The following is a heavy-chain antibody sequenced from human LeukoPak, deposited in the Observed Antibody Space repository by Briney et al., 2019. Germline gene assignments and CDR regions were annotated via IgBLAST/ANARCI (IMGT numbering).Heavy chain of an antibody. V-gene: IGHV4-39*07. CDR3: ARTATFDAFDI. CDR1: GGSFSSYY. J-gene: IGHJ3*02. Sequence: SETLSLTCAVYGGSFSSYYWGWIRQPPGKGLEWIGSIYYSGSTYYNPSLKSRVTISVDTSKNQFSLKLSSVTAADTAVYYCARTATFDAFDIWGQGTMVTVSS. CDR2: IYYSGST. D-gene: IGHD3-16*01.